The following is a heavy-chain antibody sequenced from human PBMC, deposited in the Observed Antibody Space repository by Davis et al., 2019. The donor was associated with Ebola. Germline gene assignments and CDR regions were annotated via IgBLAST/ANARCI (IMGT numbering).Heavy chain of an antibody. Sequence: GGSLRLSCVASGFTFSNNAMSWVRQAPGKGLEWVSSFSGSGDNRYYADSVRGRFTISRDNARNTLYLQMNSLRAEDTAVYYCSREVRGGFSPMDLWGTGTTVTVSS. CDR3: SREVRGGFSPMDL. J-gene: IGHJ6*04. CDR2: FSGSGDNR. D-gene: IGHD5-18*01. CDR1: GFTFSNNA. V-gene: IGHV3-23*01.